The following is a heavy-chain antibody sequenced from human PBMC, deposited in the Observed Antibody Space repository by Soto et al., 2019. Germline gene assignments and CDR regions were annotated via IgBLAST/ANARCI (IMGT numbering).Heavy chain of an antibody. Sequence: ASVKVSCKASGYTFTGYYMHWVRQAPGQGLEWMGWINPNSGGTNYAQKFQGWVTMTRDTSISTAYMELSRLRSDDTAVYYCARGYSGYDFGYYFDYWGQGTLVTVSS. CDR1: GYTFTGYY. D-gene: IGHD5-12*01. V-gene: IGHV1-2*04. CDR3: ARGYSGYDFGYYFDY. J-gene: IGHJ4*02. CDR2: INPNSGGT.